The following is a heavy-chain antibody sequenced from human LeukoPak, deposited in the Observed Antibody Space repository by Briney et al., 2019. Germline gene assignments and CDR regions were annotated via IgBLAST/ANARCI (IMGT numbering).Heavy chain of an antibody. CDR2: ITSRSTT. V-gene: IGHV3-23*01. J-gene: IGHJ4*02. D-gene: IGHD7-27*01. Sequence: PGRSLRLSCAASGFTFSSYAMNWVRQAPGKGLEWVSGITSRSTTYYADSVKGRFTISRDNSKNMVWLQINSPTAEDTATYYCAKDGNWARFEDWGQGTLVTVSS. CDR1: GFTFSSYA. CDR3: AKDGNWARFED.